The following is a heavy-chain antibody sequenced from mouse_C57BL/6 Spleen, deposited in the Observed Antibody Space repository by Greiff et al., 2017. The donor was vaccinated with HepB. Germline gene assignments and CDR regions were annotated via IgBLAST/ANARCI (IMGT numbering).Heavy chain of an antibody. CDR2: IHPNSGST. J-gene: IGHJ3*01. D-gene: IGHD2-4*01. Sequence: QVQLKQSGAELVKPGASVKLSCKASGYTFTSYWMHWVKQRPGQGLEWIGMIHPNSGSTNYNEKFKSKATLTVDKSSSTAYMQLSSLTSEDSAVYYCAREGIYYDYDDWFAYWGQGTLVTVSA. CDR1: GYTFTSYW. CDR3: AREGIYYDYDDWFAY. V-gene: IGHV1-64*01.